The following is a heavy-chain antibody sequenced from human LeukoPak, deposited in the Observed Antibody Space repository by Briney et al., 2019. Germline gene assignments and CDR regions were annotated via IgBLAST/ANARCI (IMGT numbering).Heavy chain of an antibody. V-gene: IGHV3-15*01. CDR3: ATDPTYDY. CDR1: GFTFSNAL. J-gene: IGHJ4*02. CDR2: IKSKTDGGTT. Sequence: GGSLRLSCAASGFTFSNALMSWVRQAPGKGLEWVGRIKSKTDGGTTDYAAPVKGRFTISRDDLKNMLYLQMNSLKIEDTALYYCATDPTYDYWGQGTLVTVSS.